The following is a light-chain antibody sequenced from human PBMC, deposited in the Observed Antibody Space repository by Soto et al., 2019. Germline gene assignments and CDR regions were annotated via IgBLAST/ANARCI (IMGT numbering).Light chain of an antibody. CDR1: QSVSSS. CDR3: QQYNNWPPIT. V-gene: IGKV3D-15*01. J-gene: IGKJ5*01. CDR2: GAA. Sequence: EIVLTQSPGTLSLSPGEGATLSCRASQSVSSSYIAWYQQRPGQAPRLLIYGAATRATGIPGRFSGSGSGTEFTLTISSLQSEDCAVYYCQQYNNWPPITFGQGTRLEIK.